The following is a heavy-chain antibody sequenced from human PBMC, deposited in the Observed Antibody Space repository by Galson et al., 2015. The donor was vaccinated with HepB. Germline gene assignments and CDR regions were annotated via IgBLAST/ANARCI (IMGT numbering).Heavy chain of an antibody. Sequence: PALVKPTQTLTLTCTFSGFSLNTTGVGVGWIRQPPGKALEWLALIYWNDDKRYSLSLKSRLTINKDTSKYQVVLTMTNLDPVDTGTYYCAHINLGYCFSANCPYYFDYWGQGTLVTVSS. CDR1: GFSLNTTGVG. CDR2: IYWNDDK. D-gene: IGHD4/OR15-4a*01. CDR3: AHINLGYCFSANCPYYFDY. J-gene: IGHJ4*02. V-gene: IGHV2-5*01.